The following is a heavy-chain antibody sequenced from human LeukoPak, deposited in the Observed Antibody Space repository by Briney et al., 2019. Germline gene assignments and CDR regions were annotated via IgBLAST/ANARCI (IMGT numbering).Heavy chain of an antibody. Sequence: ASVRVSSMDSVYTFTTYGISWVRQAPGQGGEWMGWISAYKGNTNYAHKFQGRVPMTTDTSTCTAYMELRSLTSDDTAVYYCARDRDWNLDYWGQGTLVTVSS. CDR3: ARDRDWNLDY. D-gene: IGHD1-1*01. CDR2: ISAYKGNT. J-gene: IGHJ4*02. V-gene: IGHV1-18*01. CDR1: VYTFTTYG.